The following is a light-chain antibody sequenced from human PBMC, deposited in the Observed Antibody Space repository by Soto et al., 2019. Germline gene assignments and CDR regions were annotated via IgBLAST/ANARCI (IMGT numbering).Light chain of an antibody. Sequence: EIVMTQSPATLSVSPGERATLSCRASQSVSSNLAWYQQKPGQAPRLLIYGASTRATGIPARFSGSGSGTEFTLTLSSLQSEDFAVYYCQHYNNWPPITFGPGTKVDI. CDR2: GAS. J-gene: IGKJ3*01. CDR1: QSVSSN. V-gene: IGKV3-15*01. CDR3: QHYNNWPPIT.